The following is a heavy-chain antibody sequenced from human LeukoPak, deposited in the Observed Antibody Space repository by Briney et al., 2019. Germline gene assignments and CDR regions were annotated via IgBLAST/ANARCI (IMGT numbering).Heavy chain of an antibody. CDR2: INADGSTA. J-gene: IGHJ3*01. CDR3: VVVVEPPDSDGFDV. V-gene: IGHV3-74*01. CDR1: GFTFGNSW. D-gene: IGHD1-14*01. Sequence: LSGGSLRLSCAASGFTFGNSWVHWVRQAPGKGLVWVSLINADGSTATYADSVKGRFTISRDNARNTLSLQMNSLTIEDTAVYYCVVVVEPPDSDGFDVWGRGTMITVSS.